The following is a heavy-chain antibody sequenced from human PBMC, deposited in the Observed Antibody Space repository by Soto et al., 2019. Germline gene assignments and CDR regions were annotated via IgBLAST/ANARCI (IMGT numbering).Heavy chain of an antibody. Sequence: GGSLRLSCAASGFTFSSYEMNWVRQAPGKGLEWVSYISSSGSTIYYADSVKGRFTISRDNAKNSLYLQMNSLRAEDTAVYYCERAPHYYGMDVWGQGTTVTVSS. CDR3: ERAPHYYGMDV. CDR2: ISSSGSTI. J-gene: IGHJ6*02. V-gene: IGHV3-48*03. CDR1: GFTFSSYE.